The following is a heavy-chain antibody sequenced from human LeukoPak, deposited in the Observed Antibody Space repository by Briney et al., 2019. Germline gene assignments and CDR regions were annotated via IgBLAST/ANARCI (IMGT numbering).Heavy chain of an antibody. CDR2: TYFRSKWIY. J-gene: IGHJ4*02. V-gene: IGHV6-1*01. Sequence: SQTLSLTCAISGDSASSNSATWHWIRQSPPRGLEWLARTYFRSKWIYDYAPSLKSRLTISPDASKNQFALQLNSVTPEDTAVYFCARAGRGYYDYWGQGTLATVSS. D-gene: IGHD3-22*01. CDR1: GDSASSNSAT. CDR3: ARAGRGYYDY.